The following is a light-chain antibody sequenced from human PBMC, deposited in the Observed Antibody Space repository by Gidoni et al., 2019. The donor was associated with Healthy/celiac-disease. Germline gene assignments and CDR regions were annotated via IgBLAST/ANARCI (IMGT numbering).Light chain of an antibody. Sequence: EIVMTQSPATLSVSPGERATLACRASQRVSSNLAWYQQKPGQAPRPLIYVASTRATGIPARFSGSGSVTEFTLTISSLQSEDFAVYYCQQYNNWRTFGQGTKVEIK. J-gene: IGKJ1*01. CDR1: QRVSSN. CDR2: VAS. CDR3: QQYNNWRT. V-gene: IGKV3-15*01.